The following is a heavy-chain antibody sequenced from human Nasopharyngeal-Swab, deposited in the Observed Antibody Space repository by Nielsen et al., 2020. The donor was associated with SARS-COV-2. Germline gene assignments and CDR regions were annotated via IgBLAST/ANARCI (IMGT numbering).Heavy chain of an antibody. Sequence: GGSLRLSCAASGFNFCRYGVHWVRQAPGKGLDWVATLSSDARSEFYGDSVRGRFTISRDNSKNTLYVQMNSLRPEDTAVYYCASDYYDSGGSGHWGQGTLVTVSS. CDR3: ASDYYDSGGSGH. D-gene: IGHD3-22*01. J-gene: IGHJ4*02. V-gene: IGHV3-30*04. CDR2: LSSDARSE. CDR1: GFNFCRYG.